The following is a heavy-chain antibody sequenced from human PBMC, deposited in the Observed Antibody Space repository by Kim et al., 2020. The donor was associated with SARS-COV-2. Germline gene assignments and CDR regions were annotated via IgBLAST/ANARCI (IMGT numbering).Heavy chain of an antibody. V-gene: IGHV4-39*01. CDR2: IYYSGST. CDR1: GGSISSSSYY. D-gene: IGHD6-19*01. Sequence: SETLSLTCTVSGGSISSSSYYWGWIRQPPGKGLEWIGSIYYSGSTYYNPSLKSRVTISVDTSKNQFSLKLSSVTAADTAVYYCARELIAVAGNWFDPWGQGTLVTVSS. J-gene: IGHJ5*02. CDR3: ARELIAVAGNWFDP.